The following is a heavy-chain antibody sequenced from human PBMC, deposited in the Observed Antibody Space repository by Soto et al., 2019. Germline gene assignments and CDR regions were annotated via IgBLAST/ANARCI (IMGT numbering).Heavy chain of an antibody. Sequence: QVQLVQSGAEVKKPGSSVKVSCKASGGAFRSYTISWVRQAPGQGLEWMGGITPIFGAANYAQKFEGRVTISAVNSTPTAYMEPSNLTSEDTAVYYCARDEIAVAQRVGMDVWDQGTTVIVSS. V-gene: IGHV1-69*06. J-gene: IGHJ6*02. CDR3: ARDEIAVAQRVGMDV. D-gene: IGHD6-19*01. CDR2: ITPIFGAA. CDR1: GGAFRSYT.